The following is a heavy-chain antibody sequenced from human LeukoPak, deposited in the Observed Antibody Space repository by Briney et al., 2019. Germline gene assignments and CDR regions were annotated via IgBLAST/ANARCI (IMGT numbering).Heavy chain of an antibody. CDR2: IYPGDSDT. J-gene: IGHJ4*02. Sequence: GESLKISFKGSGYRFTSYWIGWGRPMAGKGLEWRGIIYPGDSDTRYSPSFQGQVTISADKSISTAYLQWSSLKASDTAMYYCARLGSMATKQQSDYWGQGTLVTVSS. CDR3: ARLGSMATKQQSDY. V-gene: IGHV5-51*01. CDR1: GYRFTSYW. D-gene: IGHD5-24*01.